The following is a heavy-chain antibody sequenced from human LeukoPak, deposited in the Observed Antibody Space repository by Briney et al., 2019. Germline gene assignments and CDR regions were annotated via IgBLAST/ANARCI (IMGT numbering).Heavy chain of an antibody. CDR3: ARGIAVAGTRWFDP. D-gene: IGHD6-19*01. CDR2: IYHSGST. CDR1: GGSISSGGYS. V-gene: IGHV4-30-2*01. J-gene: IGHJ5*02. Sequence: SQTLSLTCAVSGGSISSGGYSWSWIRQPPGKGLEWIGYIYHSGSTYYNPSLKSRVTISVDRSKNQFSLKLSSVTAADTAVYYCARGIAVAGTRWFDPWGQGTLVTASS.